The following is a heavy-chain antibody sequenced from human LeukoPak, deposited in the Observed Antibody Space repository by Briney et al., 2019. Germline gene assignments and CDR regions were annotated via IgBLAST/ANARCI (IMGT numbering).Heavy chain of an antibody. J-gene: IGHJ6*02. V-gene: IGHV3-23*01. CDR2: ISGSGGST. CDR3: AKGEYSSGWPNYYYYYGMDV. Sequence: GGSLRLSFAASGFTFSSYAMSWVRQAPGKGLEWVSAISGSGGSTYYADSVKGRFTISRDNSKNTLYLQMNSLRAEDTAVYYCAKGEYSSGWPNYYYYYGMDVWGQGTTVTVSS. CDR1: GFTFSSYA. D-gene: IGHD6-19*01.